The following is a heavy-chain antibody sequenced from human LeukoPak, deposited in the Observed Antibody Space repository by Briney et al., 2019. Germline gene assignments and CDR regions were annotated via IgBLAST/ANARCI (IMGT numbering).Heavy chain of an antibody. D-gene: IGHD3-22*01. J-gene: IGHJ3*02. CDR1: GYTFTTYG. V-gene: IGHV1-18*01. CDR2: INTYNGNT. Sequence: GASVKVSCKASGYTFTTYGITWVRRAPGQGLEWMGWINTYNGNTNYAQKLQGRVTMTTDTSTSTAYMELSSLRSEDTAVYYCARGRRRITMIVVVIWDAFDIWGQGTMVTVSS. CDR3: ARGRRRITMIVVVIWDAFDI.